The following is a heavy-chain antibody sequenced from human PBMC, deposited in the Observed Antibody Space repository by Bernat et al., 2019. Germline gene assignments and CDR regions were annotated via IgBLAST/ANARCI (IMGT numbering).Heavy chain of an antibody. J-gene: IGHJ6*02. CDR2: ISSSSSYT. Sequence: QVQLVESGGGLVKPGGSLRLSCAASGFTFSDYYMSWIRQAPGKGLEWVSYISSSSSYTNYADSVKGRFTISRDNAKNSLYLQMNSLRVEDTAVYYCARDRSDLDSSGYPYYYYGMDVWGQGTTVTVSS. V-gene: IGHV3-11*05. D-gene: IGHD3-22*01. CDR3: ARDRSDLDSSGYPYYYYGMDV. CDR1: GFTFSDYY.